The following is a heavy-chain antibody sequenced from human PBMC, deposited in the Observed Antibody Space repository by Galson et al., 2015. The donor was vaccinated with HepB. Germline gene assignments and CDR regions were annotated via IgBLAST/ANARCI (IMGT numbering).Heavy chain of an antibody. Sequence: SLRLSCAASGFTFSSYAMHWVRQAPGKGLEWVAVISYDGSNKYYADSVKGRFTISRDNSKNTLYLQMNSLRAEDTAVYYCARLRVDSSGYHYFDYWGQGTLVTVSS. V-gene: IGHV3-30-3*01. CDR2: ISYDGSNK. CDR3: ARLRVDSSGYHYFDY. J-gene: IGHJ4*02. D-gene: IGHD3-22*01. CDR1: GFTFSSYA.